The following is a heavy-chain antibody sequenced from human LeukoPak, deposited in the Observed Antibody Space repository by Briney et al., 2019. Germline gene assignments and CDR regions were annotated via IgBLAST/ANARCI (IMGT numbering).Heavy chain of an antibody. CDR1: GGSVSSYY. J-gene: IGHJ4*02. D-gene: IGHD3-10*01. V-gene: IGHV4-59*08. CDR3: ARTLTGGTYGSGSYSFFDY. CDR2: SYYSGST. Sequence: PSETLSLTCTVSGGSVSSYYWTWIRQPPGKGLEWIGYSYYSGSTNYNPSLKSRVTISVDTSKNQFPLKLTSVTAADAAVYYCARTLTGGTYGSGSYSFFDYWGQGTLVTVSS.